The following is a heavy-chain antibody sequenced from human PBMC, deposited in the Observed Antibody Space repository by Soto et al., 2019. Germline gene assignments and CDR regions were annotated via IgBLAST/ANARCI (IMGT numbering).Heavy chain of an antibody. CDR3: ARGTPSPLIVRSSRGPWFDP. V-gene: IGHV4-59*08. J-gene: IGHJ5*02. Sequence: SETLSLTCTVSGGSISSYYWSWIRPPPGKGLEWIRYMYYGGRTNYNPSLKSRVTISVDTSKMQVSLKLSSVTAADTAVYFCARGTPSPLIVRSSRGPWFDPWGQGTLVTVS. CDR2: MYYGGRT. CDR1: GGSISSYY. D-gene: IGHD2-15*01.